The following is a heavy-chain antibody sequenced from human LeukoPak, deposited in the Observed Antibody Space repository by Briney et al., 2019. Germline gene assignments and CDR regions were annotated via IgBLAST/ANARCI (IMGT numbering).Heavy chain of an antibody. V-gene: IGHV4-39*07. CDR3: ARAGEWFGELSVDY. J-gene: IGHJ4*02. CDR2: IYYSGST. CDR1: GGSISSSSYY. D-gene: IGHD3-10*01. Sequence: PSETLSLTCTVSGGSISSSSYYWGWIRQPPGKGLEWIGSIYYSGSTYYNPSLKSRVTISVDTSKNQFSLKLSSVTAADTAVYYCARAGEWFGELSVDYWGQGTLVTVSS.